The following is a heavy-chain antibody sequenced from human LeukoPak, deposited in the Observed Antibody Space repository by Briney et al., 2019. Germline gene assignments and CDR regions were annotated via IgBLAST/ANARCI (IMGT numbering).Heavy chain of an antibody. V-gene: IGHV3-30*18. Sequence: GGSLRLSCAASGFTFSSYGMHWVRQAPGKGLEWVAVISYDGSNKYYADSVKGRFTISRDNSKNTLYLQMNSLRAEDTAVYYCAKGDWFDPWGQGTLVTVSS. CDR2: ISYDGSNK. CDR1: GFTFSSYG. J-gene: IGHJ5*02. CDR3: AKGDWFDP.